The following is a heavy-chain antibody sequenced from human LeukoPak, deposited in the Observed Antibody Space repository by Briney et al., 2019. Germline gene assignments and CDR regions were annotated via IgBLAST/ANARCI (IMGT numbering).Heavy chain of an antibody. CDR3: ARDLTSTVTTFDY. CDR1: GGSISSGTYY. CDR2: IYHSGST. Sequence: SETLSLTCTVSGGSISSGTYYWGWIRQPPGKGLEWIGSIYHSGSTYYNPSLKSRVTISVDTSKNQFSLKLSSVTAADTAVYYCARDLTSTVTTFDYWGQGTLVTVSS. J-gene: IGHJ4*02. V-gene: IGHV4-39*07. D-gene: IGHD4-17*01.